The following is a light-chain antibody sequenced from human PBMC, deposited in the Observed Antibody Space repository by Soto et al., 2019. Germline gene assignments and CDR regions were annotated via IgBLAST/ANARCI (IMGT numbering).Light chain of an antibody. CDR3: MQGVQGPYT. V-gene: IGKV2-28*01. CDR1: QSLLHSNGYNY. CDR2: LGS. Sequence: DIVMTQSPLSLPVTPGEPASISCRSSQSLLHSNGYNYLDWYLQKPGQSPQLLIYLGSNRASGVPDRFSGSGSGTDFTLKINRVEAEDVGIYYCMQGVQGPYTFGQGPKLEIK. J-gene: IGKJ2*01.